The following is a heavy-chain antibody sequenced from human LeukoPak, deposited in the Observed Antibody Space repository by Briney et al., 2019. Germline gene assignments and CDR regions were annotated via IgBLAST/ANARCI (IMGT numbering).Heavy chain of an antibody. CDR2: IRYSGST. J-gene: IGHJ5*02. CDR1: GSSISSHA. D-gene: IGHD4-11*01. CDR3: ARTGDYSRTTGGWFDH. Sequence: SETLSLSCTVSGSSISSHAWSWVRQPPGKGLEWISYIRYSGSTTYRTSLKSRVTISIDTSKKQFSLKLRSVNAADTAMYYCARTGDYSRTTGGWFDHWGQGTLVTVSS. V-gene: IGHV4-59*11.